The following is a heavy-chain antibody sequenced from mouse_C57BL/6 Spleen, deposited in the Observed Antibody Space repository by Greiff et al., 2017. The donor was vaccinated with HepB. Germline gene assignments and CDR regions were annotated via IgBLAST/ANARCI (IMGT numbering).Heavy chain of an antibody. V-gene: IGHV1-54*01. Sequence: VQLQQSGAELVRPGTSVKVSCKASGYAFTNYLIEWVKLRPGQGLEWIGVINPGSGGTNYNEKFKGKATLTADISSSTAYMQLSSLTSEDSAVYFCARDDYGSGFAYWGQGTLVTVSA. CDR1: GYAFTNYL. J-gene: IGHJ3*01. CDR2: INPGSGGT. D-gene: IGHD1-1*01. CDR3: ARDDYGSGFAY.